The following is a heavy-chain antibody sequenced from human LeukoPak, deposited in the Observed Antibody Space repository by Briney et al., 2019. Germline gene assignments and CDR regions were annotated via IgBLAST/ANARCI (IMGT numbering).Heavy chain of an antibody. D-gene: IGHD6-19*01. CDR2: LYSGGDT. Sequence: PGGSLRLSCAASGFSVSGHYMSWVRQAPGKGLGWVSVLYSGGDTYYADSVKGRFTISRDTSKNTLYLQMNGLRAEDTAVYYCARGNTGYSSACGRDFDYWGQGTLVTVSS. V-gene: IGHV3-66*01. CDR1: GFSVSGHY. J-gene: IGHJ4*02. CDR3: ARGNTGYSSACGRDFDY.